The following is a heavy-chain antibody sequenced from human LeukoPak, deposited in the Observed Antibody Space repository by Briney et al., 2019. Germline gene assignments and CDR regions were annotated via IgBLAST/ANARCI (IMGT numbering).Heavy chain of an antibody. CDR2: IKQDGSEK. Sequence: GGSLSLSCAASGFTFSSYWMSWVRQAPWKGLEWVANIKQDGSEKYYVDSVKGRFTISRDNAKNSLYLQMNSLRVEDTAVYYCARDSPIYGSVFNWFDPWGQGTLVTVSS. D-gene: IGHD3-10*01. V-gene: IGHV3-7*01. CDR3: ARDSPIYGSVFNWFDP. CDR1: GFTFSSYW. J-gene: IGHJ5*02.